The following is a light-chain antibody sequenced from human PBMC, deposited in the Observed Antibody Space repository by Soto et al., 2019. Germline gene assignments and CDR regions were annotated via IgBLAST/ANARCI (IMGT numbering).Light chain of an antibody. CDR3: CSYAGSSTAI. Sequence: QSALTQPASVSGSPGQSITISCTGTSSDVGSGNLVSWYQQHPGKAPKLMIYEGSKRPSGVSNRFSGSKSGNTASLTISGLQAEDEADYYCCSYAGSSTAIFGGGTKLTVL. V-gene: IGLV2-23*01. CDR1: SSDVGSGNL. CDR2: EGS. J-gene: IGLJ2*01.